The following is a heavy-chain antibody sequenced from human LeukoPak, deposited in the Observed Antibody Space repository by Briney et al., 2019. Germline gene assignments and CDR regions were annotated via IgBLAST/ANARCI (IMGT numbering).Heavy chain of an antibody. CDR2: IYYGGTT. CDR3: ARRSGSSFHPA. Sequence: SETLSLTCTVSDGSISSRSYYWVWIRQPPGKGLEWTGSIYYGGTTYYNSSLKSRATISVDRSKNQFSLNLISVTAADTAVYYCARRSGSSFHPACGQGTLVTVSS. CDR1: DGSISSRSYY. J-gene: IGHJ5*02. D-gene: IGHD6-13*01. V-gene: IGHV4-39*01.